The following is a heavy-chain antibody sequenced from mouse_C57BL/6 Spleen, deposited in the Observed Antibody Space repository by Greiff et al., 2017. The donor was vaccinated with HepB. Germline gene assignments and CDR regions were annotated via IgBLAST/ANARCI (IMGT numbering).Heavy chain of an antibody. CDR2: IHPNSGST. V-gene: IGHV1-64*01. CDR1: GYTFTSYW. D-gene: IGHD1-1*01. Sequence: QVQLKQSGAELVKPGASVKLSCKASGYTFTSYWMHWVKQRPGQGLEWIGMIHPNSGSTNYNEKFKSKATLTVDKSSSTAYMQLSSLTSEDSAVYYCARFITTAYYFDYWGQGTTLTVSS. J-gene: IGHJ2*01. CDR3: ARFITTAYYFDY.